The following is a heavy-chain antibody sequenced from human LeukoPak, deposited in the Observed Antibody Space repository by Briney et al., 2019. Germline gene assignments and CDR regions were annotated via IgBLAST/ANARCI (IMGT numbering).Heavy chain of an antibody. CDR1: GFTFSSYA. CDR2: ISGSGSTT. CDR3: AKTRTIFGVVGYLDV. Sequence: GGSLRLSCAASGFTFSSYAMSWVRQAPHKGLEWVSGISGSGSTTSYADSVKGRFTISRDNSKNTLDLQMNSLRDEDTAVYYCAKTRTIFGVVGYLDVWGKGTTVTVSS. J-gene: IGHJ6*03. D-gene: IGHD3-3*01. V-gene: IGHV3-23*01.